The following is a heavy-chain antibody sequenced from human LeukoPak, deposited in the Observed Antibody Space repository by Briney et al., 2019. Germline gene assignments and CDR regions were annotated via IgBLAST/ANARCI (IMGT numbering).Heavy chain of an antibody. CDR3: ASGGYYYGSDDAFDI. V-gene: IGHV3-11*03. CDR1: GFTFSDYY. Sequence: GGSLRLSCAASGFTFSDYYMSWIRQAPGKGLEWVSYISSSSSYTNYADSVKGRFTISRDNAKNSLYLQMNSLRAEDTAVYYCASGGYYYGSDDAFDIWGQGTMITVSS. D-gene: IGHD3-10*01. J-gene: IGHJ3*02. CDR2: ISSSSSYT.